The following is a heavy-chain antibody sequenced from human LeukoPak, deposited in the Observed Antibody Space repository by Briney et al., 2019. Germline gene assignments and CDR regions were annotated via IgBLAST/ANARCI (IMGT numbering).Heavy chain of an antibody. CDR2: ISYDGSNK. Sequence: PGRSLRLSCAASGFTFSSYAMHWVRQAPGKGLEWVAVISYDGSNKYYADSVKGRFTISRDNSKNTLYLQMNSLRAEDTAVYYCARYCSSTSCYPFPWGQGTLVTVSS. CDR3: ARYCSSTSCYPFP. J-gene: IGHJ5*02. V-gene: IGHV3-30*04. CDR1: GFTFSSYA. D-gene: IGHD2-2*01.